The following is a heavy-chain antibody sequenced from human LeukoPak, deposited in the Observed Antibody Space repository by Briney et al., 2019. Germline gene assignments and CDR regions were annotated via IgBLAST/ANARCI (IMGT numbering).Heavy chain of an antibody. Sequence: PSETLSLTCAVSGDSISSGSYSWSWIRQPPGKGLEWIGYMYHSGSTFYNPSLKSRVTISVDTSRNQFSLNLSSVTAADTAVYYCARHYGPWGQGTLVAVSS. V-gene: IGHV4-30-2*03. CDR3: ARHYGP. J-gene: IGHJ5*02. CDR2: MYHSGST. CDR1: GDSISSGSYS. D-gene: IGHD4-17*01.